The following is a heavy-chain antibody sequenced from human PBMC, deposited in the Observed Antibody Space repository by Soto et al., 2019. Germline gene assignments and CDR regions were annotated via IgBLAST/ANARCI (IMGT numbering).Heavy chain of an antibody. D-gene: IGHD2-2*01. CDR2: ISPNSGDT. CDR3: AIGGASAAARVLNWLDP. J-gene: IGHJ5*02. V-gene: IGHV1-18*01. CDR1: GYTFTNYG. Sequence: QIQLVQSGDEVKKPGASVRVSCKASGYTFTNYGISWVRQAPGQGLEWMGWISPNSGDTNYAQKLQGRVTMTTDTSTSTAYMELRSLRSDDTAVFYCAIGGASAAARVLNWLDPWGQGTLVTVSS.